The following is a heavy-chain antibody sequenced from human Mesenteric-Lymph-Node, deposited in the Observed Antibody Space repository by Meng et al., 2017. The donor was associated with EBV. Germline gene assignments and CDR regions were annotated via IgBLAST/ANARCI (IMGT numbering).Heavy chain of an antibody. V-gene: IGHV1-46*01. CDR3: ARIWGIAVADY. J-gene: IGHJ4*02. CDR2: INPGDGST. CDR1: GYTFTGYY. D-gene: IGHD6-19*01. Sequence: QVQLVQDGAEVEKPGASVRVSCKASGYTFTGYYMHWVRQAPGQGLEWMGIINPGDGSTTYAQKFQGRITMTRDTSTNTVYMELSSLRSDDTAVYYCARIWGIAVADYWGQGTLVTVSS.